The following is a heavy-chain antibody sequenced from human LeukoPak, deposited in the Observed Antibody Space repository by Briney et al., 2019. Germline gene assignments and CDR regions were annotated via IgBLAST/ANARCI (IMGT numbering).Heavy chain of an antibody. D-gene: IGHD4-17*01. CDR3: ARDMTTATTCYLQH. CDR2: IKQDGSEK. J-gene: IGHJ1*01. V-gene: IGHV3-7*01. CDR1: GFTVSSNY. Sequence: GGSLRLSCAASGFTVSSNYMSWVRQAPGKGLEWVASIKQDGSEKYYVDSVKGRFTISRDNAKISLYLQMNSLRAEDTAVYYCARDMTTATTCYLQHWGQGTLVTVSS.